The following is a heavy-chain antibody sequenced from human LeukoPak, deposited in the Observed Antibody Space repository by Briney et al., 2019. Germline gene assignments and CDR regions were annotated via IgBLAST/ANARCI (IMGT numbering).Heavy chain of an antibody. CDR3: ARDRYCSTP. CDR1: GFTFSNYW. J-gene: IGHJ5*02. Sequence: GGSLRLSCTASGFTFSNYWMSWVRQAPGRGLEWVANIKQDGSEKYYVDSVKGRFTISRDNARNSLYLQMNGLRAEDTAAYYCARDRYCSTPWGQGTLVTVSS. CDR2: IKQDGSEK. V-gene: IGHV3-7*03. D-gene: IGHD2-2*01.